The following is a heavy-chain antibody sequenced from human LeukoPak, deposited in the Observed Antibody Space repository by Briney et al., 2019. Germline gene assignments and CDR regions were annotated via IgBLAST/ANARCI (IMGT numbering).Heavy chain of an antibody. Sequence: ASVKVSCTASGYTFTSYAMHWVRQAPGQRLEWMGWINAGNGNTKYSQKFQGRVTITRDTSASTAYMELSSLRSEDTAVYSCARSRIVVVDAFDVWGQGTMVTVSS. J-gene: IGHJ3*01. V-gene: IGHV1-3*01. D-gene: IGHD3-22*01. CDR3: ARSRIVVVDAFDV. CDR2: INAGNGNT. CDR1: GYTFTSYA.